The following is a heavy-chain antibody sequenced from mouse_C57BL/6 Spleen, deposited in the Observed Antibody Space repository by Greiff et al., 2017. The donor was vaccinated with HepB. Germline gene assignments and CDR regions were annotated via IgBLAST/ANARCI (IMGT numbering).Heavy chain of an antibody. D-gene: IGHD2-4*01. CDR1: GYTFTSYW. CDR3: AMGDYDFDY. CDR2: IDPSDSYT. J-gene: IGHJ2*01. Sequence: VQLQQSGAELVMPGASVKLSCKASGYTFTSYWMHWVKQRPGQGLEWTGEIDPSDSYTNYNQKFKGKSTLTVDKSSSTAYMQLSSLTSEDSAFYYCAMGDYDFDYWGQGTTLTVSS. V-gene: IGHV1-69*01.